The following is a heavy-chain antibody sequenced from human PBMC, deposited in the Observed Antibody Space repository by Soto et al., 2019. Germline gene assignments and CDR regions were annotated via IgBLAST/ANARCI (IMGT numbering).Heavy chain of an antibody. Sequence: EMQLLESWGGLVQPGGSLRLFCAASGFTFTNYAMTWVRQAPGKGLEWVSTITPTGATFYGDTVKGRFTISRDNSRSTVFLQMNSLRAEDTAMYYCARTDKFNSQSSGWANRFDYWGQGTLVTVSS. V-gene: IGHV3-23*01. D-gene: IGHD6-19*01. CDR3: ARTDKFNSQSSGWANRFDY. J-gene: IGHJ4*02. CDR1: GFTFTNYA. CDR2: ITPTGAT.